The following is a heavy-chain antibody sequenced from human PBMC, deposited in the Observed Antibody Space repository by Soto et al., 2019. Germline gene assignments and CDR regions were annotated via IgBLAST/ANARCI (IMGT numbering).Heavy chain of an antibody. D-gene: IGHD2-15*01. CDR3: ATHVNCGGGCFYGRGV. Sequence: PGESLKISCKGSGYSFTSYWIAWVRQMPGKGLEWMGIIYPGDSDTRYSPSFQGQITISADKSISTAYLQWSSLKASDTAIYFLATHVNCGGGCFYGRGVWGQEST. J-gene: IGHJ6*01. CDR1: GYSFTSYW. V-gene: IGHV5-51*01. CDR2: IYPGDSDT.